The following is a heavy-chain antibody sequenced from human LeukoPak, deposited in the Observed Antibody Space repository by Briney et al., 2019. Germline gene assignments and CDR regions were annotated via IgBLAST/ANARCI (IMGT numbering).Heavy chain of an antibody. V-gene: IGHV1-2*06. Sequence: ASVKVSCKASGYTFTGYYMHWVRQAPGQGLEWMGRINPNSGGTNYAQKFQGRVTMTRDTSISTAYMELSRLRSDDTAVYYCARDSEDIVVVVAAMWGQEPWSPSPQ. CDR2: INPNSGGT. CDR3: ARDSEDIVVVVAAM. CDR1: GYTFTGYY. D-gene: IGHD2-15*01. J-gene: IGHJ4*02.